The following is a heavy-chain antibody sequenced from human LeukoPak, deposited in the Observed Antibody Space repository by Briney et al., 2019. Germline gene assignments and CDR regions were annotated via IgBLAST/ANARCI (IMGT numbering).Heavy chain of an antibody. J-gene: IGHJ4*02. D-gene: IGHD3-22*01. CDR1: GGSISSYY. CDR2: IYYSGST. CDR3: ARSAPSGYYPRPFDY. V-gene: IGHV4-59*08. Sequence: SETLSLTCTVSGGSISSYYWGWIRQPPGKGLEWIGYIYYSGSTNYNPSLKSRVTISVDTSKNQFSLKLSSVTAADTAVYYCARSAPSGYYPRPFDYWGQGTLVTVSS.